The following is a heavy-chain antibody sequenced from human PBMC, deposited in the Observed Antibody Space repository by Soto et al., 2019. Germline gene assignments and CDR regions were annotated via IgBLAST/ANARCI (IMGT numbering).Heavy chain of an antibody. D-gene: IGHD1-26*01. CDR2: INHSGST. V-gene: IGHV4-34*01. CDR1: GGSFSGYY. Sequence: ESRARTEAVYGGSFSGYYWSWIRQPPGKGLEWIGEINHSGSTNYNPSLKSRVTISVDTSKNQFSLKLSSVTAADTAVYYCARGRATGYHYYYMDVWGKGTKATVSS. CDR3: ARGRATGYHYYYMDV. J-gene: IGHJ6*03.